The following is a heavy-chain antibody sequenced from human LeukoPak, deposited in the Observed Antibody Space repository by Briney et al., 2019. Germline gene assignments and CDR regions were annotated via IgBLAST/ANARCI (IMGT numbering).Heavy chain of an antibody. V-gene: IGHV4-39*02. CDR3: ARGPHMVRGVIISVDY. D-gene: IGHD3-10*01. Sequence: SETLSLTCIVSGGSISSTTYYWGWIRQPPGKRLEWIGSIYYSGNTYYNPSLKSRVTISIDTSKNQFSLNLNSVTAADTALYSCARGPHMVRGVIISVDYWGQGTLVTVSS. CDR1: GGSISSTTYY. J-gene: IGHJ4*02. CDR2: IYYSGNT.